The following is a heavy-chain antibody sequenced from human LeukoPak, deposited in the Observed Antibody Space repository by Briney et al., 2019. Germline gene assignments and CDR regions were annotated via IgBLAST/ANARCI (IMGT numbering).Heavy chain of an antibody. D-gene: IGHD6-19*01. CDR3: TTMGAVAATATSVDY. V-gene: IGHV3-73*01. J-gene: IGHJ4*02. CDR2: IRSKANSYAT. Sequence: GGSLRLSCAASGFTFSGSAMHRVRQASGKGLEWVGRIRSKANSYATAYAASVKGRFTISRDDSKNTAYLQMNSLKTEDTAVYYCTTMGAVAATATSVDYWGQGTLVTVSS. CDR1: GFTFSGSA.